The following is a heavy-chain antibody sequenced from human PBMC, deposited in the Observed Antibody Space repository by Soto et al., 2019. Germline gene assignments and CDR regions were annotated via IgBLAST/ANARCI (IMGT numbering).Heavy chain of an antibody. D-gene: IGHD2-21*01. V-gene: IGHV4-61*01. Sequence: SETLSLTCTVSVGSFSSGSYYWGWILQPRGKGLEWIGYIYYSGSTNYNPSLKSRVTISVDTSKNQFSLKLSSVTAADTAVYYCARDGPPGEILYGMDVWGQGTTVTVSS. CDR1: VGSFSSGSYY. CDR2: IYYSGST. CDR3: ARDGPPGEILYGMDV. J-gene: IGHJ6*02.